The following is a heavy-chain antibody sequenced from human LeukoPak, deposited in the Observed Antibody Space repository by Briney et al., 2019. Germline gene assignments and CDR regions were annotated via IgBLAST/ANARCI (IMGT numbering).Heavy chain of an antibody. V-gene: IGHV3-7*01. Sequence: GGSLRLSCAATGFNLGAFRMSWVRQAPGKGLEWVANINQDGSEKNFVDSVEGRFTVSKDNARKTVYLQMNSLRAEDTALYYCARENLGSSYNWLDPWGQGTLVTVSS. CDR1: GFNLGAFR. D-gene: IGHD1-26*01. J-gene: IGHJ5*02. CDR3: ARENLGSSYNWLDP. CDR2: INQDGSEK.